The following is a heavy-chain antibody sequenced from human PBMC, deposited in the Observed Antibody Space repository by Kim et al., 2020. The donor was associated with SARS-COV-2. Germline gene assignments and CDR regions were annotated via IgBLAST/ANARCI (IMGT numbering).Heavy chain of an antibody. CDR2: ISAYNGNT. Sequence: ASVKVSCKASGYTFTSYGISWVRQAPGQGLEWMGWISAYNGNTNYAQKLQGRVTMTTDTSTSTAYMELRSLRSDDTAVYYCAREPYSSGYYYDAFDIWGQGTMVTVSS. D-gene: IGHD3-22*01. CDR1: GYTFTSYG. V-gene: IGHV1-18*04. CDR3: AREPYSSGYYYDAFDI. J-gene: IGHJ3*02.